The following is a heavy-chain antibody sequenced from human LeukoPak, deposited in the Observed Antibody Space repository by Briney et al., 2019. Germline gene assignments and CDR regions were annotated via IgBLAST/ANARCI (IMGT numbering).Heavy chain of an antibody. V-gene: IGHV3-7*01. CDR2: IKEDESEI. J-gene: IGHJ4*02. CDR1: GFTFNNYW. D-gene: IGHD6-19*01. CDR3: AGSSGWLFDY. Sequence: GGSLRLSCVGTGFTFNNYWMNSVRQAPGKGLEWVANIKEDESEIYYVDSVQGRFTISRDNTKNSVYLQMNSLRAEDTAVYYCAGSSGWLFDYWGQGTLVAVSS.